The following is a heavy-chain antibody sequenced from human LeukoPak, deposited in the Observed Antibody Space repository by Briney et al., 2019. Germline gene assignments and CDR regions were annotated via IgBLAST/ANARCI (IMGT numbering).Heavy chain of an antibody. CDR2: IQNDGSDK. Sequence: PGGSLRLSCAASGINFRSSGMHWVRQAPGKGLEWVTFIQNDGSDKSYADSVKGRFTISRDNSKNTLYLQMNSLRAEDTAVYYCAKDAYRLDSSSFDYWGQGTLVTVSS. J-gene: IGHJ4*02. CDR1: GINFRSSG. D-gene: IGHD6-19*01. V-gene: IGHV3-30*02. CDR3: AKDAYRLDSSSFDY.